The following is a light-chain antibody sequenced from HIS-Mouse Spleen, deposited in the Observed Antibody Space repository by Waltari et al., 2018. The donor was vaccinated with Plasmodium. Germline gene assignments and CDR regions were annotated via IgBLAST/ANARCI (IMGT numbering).Light chain of an antibody. CDR1: SSDVGGYNS. J-gene: IGLJ1*01. V-gene: IGLV2-11*01. CDR3: CSYAGSYTYV. Sequence: QSALTQPRSVSGSPGQSVTISCTGTSSDVGGYNSVSWYQQHPGKAPKLMIYDVSKRPSGVPDRFSGSKSGNTASLTISGLQADDEADYYCCSYAGSYTYVFGTGTKVTVL. CDR2: DVS.